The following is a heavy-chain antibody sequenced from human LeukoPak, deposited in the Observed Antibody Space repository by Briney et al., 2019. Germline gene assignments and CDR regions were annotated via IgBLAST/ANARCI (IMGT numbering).Heavy chain of an antibody. CDR1: GDSVPSNSAA. CDR2: TYYRSKWYN. V-gene: IGHV6-1*01. CDR3: VRFGAPSYYGSGSYYNL. Sequence: SQTLSLTCAISGDSVPSNSAAWNWISQSPSRGLDGLERTYYRSKWYNDYAVSVKSRINSNPDTSKNQFSLPLYSVTPEDTAVDYCVRFGAPSYYGSGSYYNLWGQGTLVTVSS. D-gene: IGHD3-10*01. J-gene: IGHJ4*02.